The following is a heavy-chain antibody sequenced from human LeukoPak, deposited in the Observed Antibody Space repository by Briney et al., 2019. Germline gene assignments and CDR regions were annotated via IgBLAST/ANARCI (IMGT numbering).Heavy chain of an antibody. CDR2: IWYDGSNK. CDR3: AKVPGYSYGYYYYYYMDV. CDR1: GFTFSSYG. D-gene: IGHD5-18*01. V-gene: IGHV3-33*06. J-gene: IGHJ6*03. Sequence: PGRSLRLSCAASGFTFSSYGMHWVRQAPGKGLEWVAVIWYDGSNKYYADSVKGRFTISRDNSKNTLYLQMNSLRAEDTAVYYCAKVPGYSYGYYYYYYMDVWGKGTTVTVSS.